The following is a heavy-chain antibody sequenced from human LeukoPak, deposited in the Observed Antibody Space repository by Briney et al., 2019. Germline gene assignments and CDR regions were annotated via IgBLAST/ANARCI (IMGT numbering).Heavy chain of an antibody. J-gene: IGHJ6*03. D-gene: IGHD2-15*01. Sequence: GGSLRLSCAASGFTFSSYAMHWVRQAPGKGLEWVAVISYDGSNKYYADSVKGRFTISRDNSKNTLYLQMNSLRAEDTAVYYCARGLRSRLVVYYYMDVWGKGTAVTVSS. CDR3: ARGLRSRLVVYYYMDV. V-gene: IGHV3-30*01. CDR2: ISYDGSNK. CDR1: GFTFSSYA.